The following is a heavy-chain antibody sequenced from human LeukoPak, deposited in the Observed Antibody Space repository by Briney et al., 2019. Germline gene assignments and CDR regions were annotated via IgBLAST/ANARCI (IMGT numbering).Heavy chain of an antibody. CDR1: GFTFKSFA. CDR2: ISKDGTNK. Sequence: GRSLRLSCTASGFTFKSFAMHWDRQAPGKGLDWLAVISKDGTNKYCVDSVKGRFTISRDNSKNTVYLQMSSLRAEDTAVYYCAREDQQLPDYWGQGTLVTVSS. D-gene: IGHD6-13*01. V-gene: IGHV3-30-3*01. J-gene: IGHJ4*02. CDR3: AREDQQLPDY.